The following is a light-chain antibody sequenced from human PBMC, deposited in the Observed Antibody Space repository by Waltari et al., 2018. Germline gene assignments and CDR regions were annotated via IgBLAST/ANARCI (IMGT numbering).Light chain of an antibody. V-gene: IGKV1-39*01. CDR2: KAS. CDR1: QTINNF. Sequence: IQMTQSPSSLSASVGDGVTIPCRANQTINNFLNWYQQKLGRAPKRLIYKASHLQTGVPSRFSGSGSGTDFTLTVSSLQPEDFTTYYCQQSFSIPYTFGQGTKVDLK. CDR3: QQSFSIPYT. J-gene: IGKJ2*01.